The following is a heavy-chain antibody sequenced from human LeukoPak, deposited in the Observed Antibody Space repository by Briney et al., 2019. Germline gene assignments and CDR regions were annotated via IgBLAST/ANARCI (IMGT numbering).Heavy chain of an antibody. V-gene: IGHV3-64*01. CDR3: ARARGYCNGGSCYYFDF. Sequence: PGGSLRLSCAASGFNFNIFDMYWVRQSPGKGLEYVSSITANGPGTYYASSVKGRFTISRDNSQNTVFLQMGSLRSEDMAVYYCARARGYCNGGSCYYFDFWGQGTLVTVSS. CDR1: GFNFNIFD. D-gene: IGHD2-15*01. CDR2: ITANGPGT. J-gene: IGHJ4*02.